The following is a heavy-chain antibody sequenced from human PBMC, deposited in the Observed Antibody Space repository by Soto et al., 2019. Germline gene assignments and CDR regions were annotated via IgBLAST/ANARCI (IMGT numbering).Heavy chain of an antibody. CDR1: GDSISSSFW. CDR2: IYHTEST. V-gene: IGHV4-4*02. J-gene: IGHJ4*02. D-gene: IGHD4-17*01. Sequence: PSETLSLTCAVSGDSISSSFWWSWVRQPPGKGLEWIGEIYHTESTVYNPSLKSRVTISVDKSKNQFSLNLDSVTAADTAVYYCERYDFGTFDYWGRGILVTVSS. CDR3: ERYDFGTFDY.